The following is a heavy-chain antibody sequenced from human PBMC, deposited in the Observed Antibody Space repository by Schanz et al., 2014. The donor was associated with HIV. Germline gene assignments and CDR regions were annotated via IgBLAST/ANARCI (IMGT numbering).Heavy chain of an antibody. V-gene: IGHV3-30*18. D-gene: IGHD3-22*01. CDR3: AKDRNQYDSRYIGKGNYYYYYGMDV. CDR2: XTYHKKNK. CDR1: GFSFDTFG. Sequence: QVQLVESGGGVVQPGRSLRLSCAGSGFSFDTFGIHWVRQAPGKGLEWXXXXTYHKKNKKFANSVKGRFTISRDNSKNTVYLQAKSLRPEDTAVYYCAKDRNQYDSRYIGKGNYYYYYGMDVWGQGTTVTVS. J-gene: IGHJ6*02.